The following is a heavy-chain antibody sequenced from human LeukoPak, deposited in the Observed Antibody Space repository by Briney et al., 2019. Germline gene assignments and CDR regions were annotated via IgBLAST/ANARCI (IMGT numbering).Heavy chain of an antibody. CDR1: GGSFSGYY. CDR3: ARDWDSSGWIDY. J-gene: IGHJ4*02. Sequence: SETLSLTCAVYGGSFSGYYWSWIRQPPGKGLEWIGEINHSGSTNYNPSLKSRVTISVDTSKNQFSLKLSSVTAADTAVYYCARDWDSSGWIDYWGQGTLVTVSS. CDR2: INHSGST. V-gene: IGHV4-34*01. D-gene: IGHD6-19*01.